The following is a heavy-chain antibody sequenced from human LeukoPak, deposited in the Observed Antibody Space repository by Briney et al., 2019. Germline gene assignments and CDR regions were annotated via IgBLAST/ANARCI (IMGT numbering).Heavy chain of an antibody. D-gene: IGHD4-23*01. J-gene: IGHJ4*02. CDR1: AFTFSSYW. Sequence: GGSLRLSCEASAFTFSSYWMSWVRQAPGKGLEWVANMKEDGGEINYVDSVKGRFTISRDNAKNSLFLQMNSLRVEDTAVYYCARDRGYSAFDYWGQGTLVTVSS. V-gene: IGHV3-7*01. CDR3: ARDRGYSAFDY. CDR2: MKEDGGEI.